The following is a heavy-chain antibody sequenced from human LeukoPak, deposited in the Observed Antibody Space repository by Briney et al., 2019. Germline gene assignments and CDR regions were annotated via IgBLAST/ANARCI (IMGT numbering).Heavy chain of an antibody. CDR2: IYYSGST. Sequence: SETLSLTCTVSGGSISSSSYYWGWIRQPPGKGLEWIGSIYYSGSTYYNPSLKSRVTISVDTSKNQFSLKLSSVTAADTAVYYCASSMWQLVTAWGQGTLVTVSS. CDR3: ASSMWQLVTA. CDR1: GGSISSSSYY. V-gene: IGHV4-39*07. D-gene: IGHD6-13*01. J-gene: IGHJ5*02.